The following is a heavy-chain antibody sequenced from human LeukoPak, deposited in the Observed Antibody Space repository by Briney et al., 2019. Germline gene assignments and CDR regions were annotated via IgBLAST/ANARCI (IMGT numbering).Heavy chain of an antibody. CDR2: INPSSGGT. J-gene: IGHJ3*02. CDR3: ARLTYYDFWSGYNYAFDI. D-gene: IGHD3-3*01. CDR1: GYTFTGYY. V-gene: IGHV1-2*02. Sequence: ASVKVSCKASGYTFTGYYMHWVRQAPGQRLEWMGWINPSSGGTNYAQKFQGRVTMTRDTSISTAYMELSRLRSDDTAVYYCARLTYYDFWSGYNYAFDIWGQGTMVTVSS.